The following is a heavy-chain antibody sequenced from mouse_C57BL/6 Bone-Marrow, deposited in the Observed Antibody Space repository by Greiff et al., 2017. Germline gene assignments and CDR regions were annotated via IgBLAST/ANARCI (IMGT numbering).Heavy chain of an antibody. J-gene: IGHJ4*01. CDR2: ISNGGGST. CDR1: GFTFSDYY. V-gene: IGHV5-12*01. CDR3: ARRGYDYDEDYAMDY. D-gene: IGHD2-4*01. Sequence: DVMLVESGGGLVQPGGSLKLSCAASGFTFSDYYMYWVRQTPEKRLEWVAYISNGGGSTYYPDTVKGRFTISRDNAKNTLYLQMSRLKSEDTALYYCARRGYDYDEDYAMDYWGQGTSVTVSS.